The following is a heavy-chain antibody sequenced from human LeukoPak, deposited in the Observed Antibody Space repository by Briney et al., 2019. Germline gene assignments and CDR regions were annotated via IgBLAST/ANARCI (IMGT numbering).Heavy chain of an antibody. CDR3: AILSRDDYGDYVISWYFDY. D-gene: IGHD4-17*01. Sequence: GESLKISCKGSGYSFTSYWIGWVRQMPGKGLEWMGIIYPGDSDTRYSPSFQGQVTISADKSISTAYLQWGSLKASDTAMYYCAILSRDDYGDYVISWYFDYWGQGTLVTVSS. CDR1: GYSFTSYW. CDR2: IYPGDSDT. J-gene: IGHJ4*02. V-gene: IGHV5-51*01.